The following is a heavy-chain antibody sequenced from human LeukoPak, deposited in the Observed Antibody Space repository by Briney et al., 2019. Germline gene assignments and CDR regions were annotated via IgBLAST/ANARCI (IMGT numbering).Heavy chain of an antibody. Sequence: GGSLRLSCAASGFTFSSYGMHWVRQAPGKGLEWVAVIWYDGSNKYYADSVKGRFTISRDNSKNTLYLQMNSLRAEDTAVYYCARAVTGSRNAFDIWGQGTMVTVSS. D-gene: IGHD4-11*01. CDR2: IWYDGSNK. J-gene: IGHJ3*02. CDR1: GFTFSSYG. V-gene: IGHV3-33*01. CDR3: ARAVTGSRNAFDI.